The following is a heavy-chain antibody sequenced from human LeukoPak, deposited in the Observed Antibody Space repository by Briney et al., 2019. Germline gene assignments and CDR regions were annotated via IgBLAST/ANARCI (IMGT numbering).Heavy chain of an antibody. CDR3: ARDFGYGDYFFDD. CDR1: VLTFDDYG. CDR2: INHSGST. J-gene: IGHJ4*02. Sequence: GSLRLSCAASVLTFDDYGMSRVRQAPGKGLEWIGEINHSGSTNYNPSLKSRVTISVDTSKNQFSLKLSSVTAADTAVYYCARDFGYGDYFFDDWGQGTLVTVSS. D-gene: IGHD4-17*01. V-gene: IGHV4-34*01.